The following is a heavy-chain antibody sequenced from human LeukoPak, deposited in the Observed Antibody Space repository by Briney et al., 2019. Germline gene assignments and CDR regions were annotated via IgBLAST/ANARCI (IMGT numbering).Heavy chain of an antibody. D-gene: IGHD3-22*01. CDR3: ARDRLHFDSSGYYYVDWFDP. Sequence: AGGSLRLSCEASGFNFHDYGMSWVRQAPGRGLEWVSGIFWNGGSTGYADSVKGRFTISRDNTKNSLYLQMNSLRVEDTAVYYCARDRLHFDSSGYYYVDWFDPWGQGTLVTVSS. J-gene: IGHJ5*02. CDR1: GFNFHDYG. CDR2: IFWNGGST. V-gene: IGHV3-20*04.